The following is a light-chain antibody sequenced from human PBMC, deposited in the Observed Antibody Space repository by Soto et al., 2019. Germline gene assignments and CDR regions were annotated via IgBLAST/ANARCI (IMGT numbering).Light chain of an antibody. J-gene: IGLJ1*01. CDR3: ISYTSDDVRYV. V-gene: IGLV2-14*01. CDR2: EVS. Sequence: QSVLTQPASVSGTPGQSITISCTGSNSDVGIYDFVSWYQHHPGRAPKLIVSEVSHRPSGVSNRVSGSKSGNTASLPISGPQSEDEADYYCISYTSDDVRYVFGTGTKGTVL. CDR1: NSDVGIYDF.